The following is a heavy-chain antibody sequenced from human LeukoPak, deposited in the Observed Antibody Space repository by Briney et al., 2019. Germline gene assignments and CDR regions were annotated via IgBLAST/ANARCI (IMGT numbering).Heavy chain of an antibody. D-gene: IGHD1-26*01. Sequence: GGSLRLSCAASGFTFSNYAMHWVRQAPGKGLEWMAVISYDGSKRYYADSVKGRFTISRDKSTNSLYLQMNSLRAEDTAIYYCAKSVVNSGTYIPFDSWGQGTLVTVSS. V-gene: IGHV3-30*04. J-gene: IGHJ4*02. CDR1: GFTFSNYA. CDR3: AKSVVNSGTYIPFDS. CDR2: ISYDGSKR.